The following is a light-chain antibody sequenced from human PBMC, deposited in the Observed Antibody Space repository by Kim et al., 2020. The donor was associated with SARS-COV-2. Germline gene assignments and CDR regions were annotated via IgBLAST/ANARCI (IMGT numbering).Light chain of an antibody. CDR3: QQSYSSPEFT. J-gene: IGKJ4*02. CDR2: GAS. V-gene: IGKV1-39*01. CDR1: QTIGNA. Sequence: DIQMSQSPSSLFASVGDRVTIACWSSQTIGNALHLYQQKPGRAPNLLITGASALPPGVPTRFSGRRSGTDFTLTISGIQLEDFATYYCQQSYSSPEFTFGEGTKVDIK.